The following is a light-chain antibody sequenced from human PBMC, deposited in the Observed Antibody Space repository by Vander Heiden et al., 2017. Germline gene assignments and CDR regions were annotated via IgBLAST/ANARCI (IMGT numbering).Light chain of an antibody. Sequence: SSELTQDPAVPVALGQTVRITRPGECLGSDYARWYQKKPGQAPVLVIYGKNNRPQGIPDRFSGSSSGTTASLTITGAQAEEEADYYCDSRDSSGNHVVFGGGTKLTVL. CDR2: GKN. CDR1: CLGSDY. CDR3: DSRDSSGNHVV. J-gene: IGLJ2*01. V-gene: IGLV3-19*01.